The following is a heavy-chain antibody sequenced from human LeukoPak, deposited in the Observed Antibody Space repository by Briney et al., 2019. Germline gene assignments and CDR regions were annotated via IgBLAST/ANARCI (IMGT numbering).Heavy chain of an antibody. Sequence: GASVKVSCKASGYTFTDYAMHWVRQAPGQRLEWRGWINGGNGNTKYSQKFQGRVTITRDTSATTAYMEMSRLRSEDTAVYYCARVGSGSYEFDPWGQGTLVTVSS. CDR1: GYTFTDYA. D-gene: IGHD3-10*01. J-gene: IGHJ5*02. CDR2: INGGNGNT. V-gene: IGHV1-3*01. CDR3: ARVGSGSYEFDP.